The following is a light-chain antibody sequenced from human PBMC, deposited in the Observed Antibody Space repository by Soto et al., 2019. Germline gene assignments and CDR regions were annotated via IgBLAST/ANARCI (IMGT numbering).Light chain of an antibody. V-gene: IGKV3-11*01. J-gene: IGKJ5*01. CDR1: QSVNSY. CDR3: QQRTNWPTST. Sequence: EIVLTQSPATLSLSPGERATLSCRASQSVNSYLAWYQQRPGQAPRLLIHDASSRATGIPARFSGSGSGTDFTLTIRSLEPEDFAVYYCQQRTNWPTSTFGQGTRLEIK. CDR2: DAS.